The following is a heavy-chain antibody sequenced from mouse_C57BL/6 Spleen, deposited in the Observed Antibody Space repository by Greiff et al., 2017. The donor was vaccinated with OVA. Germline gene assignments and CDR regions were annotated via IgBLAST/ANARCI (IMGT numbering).Heavy chain of an antibody. D-gene: IGHD1-1*01. CDR3: TRVITTVVGDY. CDR1: GFTFSSYA. V-gene: IGHV5-9-1*02. CDR2: ISSGGDYI. Sequence: EVQVVESGEGLVKPGGSLKLSCAASGFTFSSYAMSWVRQTPEKRLEWVAYISSGGDYIYYADTVKGRFTISRDNARNTLYLQMSSLKSEDTAMYYCTRVITTVVGDYWGQGTTLTVSS. J-gene: IGHJ2*01.